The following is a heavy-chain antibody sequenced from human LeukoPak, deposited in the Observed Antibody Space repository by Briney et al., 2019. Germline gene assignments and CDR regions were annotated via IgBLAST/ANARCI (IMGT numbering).Heavy chain of an antibody. CDR2: IYPGDSDT. Sequence: GESLKISCKGSGYSFTSYWIGWVRQMPGKGLEWMGIIYPGDSDTRYSPSFQGEVTISADKSVSNAYLLWSSLMASDTPVTYCARHVNDYGDMYYYYMDVWGKGTTVTVSS. V-gene: IGHV5-51*01. CDR3: ARHVNDYGDMYYYYMDV. CDR1: GYSFTSYW. J-gene: IGHJ6*03. D-gene: IGHD4-17*01.